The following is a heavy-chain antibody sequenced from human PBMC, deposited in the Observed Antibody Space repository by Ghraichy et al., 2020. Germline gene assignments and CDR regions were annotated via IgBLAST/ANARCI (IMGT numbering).Heavy chain of an antibody. CDR2: INYSGST. J-gene: IGHJ4*02. CDR1: GGSFSGYY. CDR3: ARHQQSSYY. Sequence: SETLSLTCAVYGGSFSGYYWSWIRQPPGKGLEWIGEINYSGSTKYNPSLTSRVTISVDTSKNQFSLKLNSVTVADTAIYYCARHQQSSYYWSQGTLVTVSS. V-gene: IGHV4-34*01. D-gene: IGHD3-10*01.